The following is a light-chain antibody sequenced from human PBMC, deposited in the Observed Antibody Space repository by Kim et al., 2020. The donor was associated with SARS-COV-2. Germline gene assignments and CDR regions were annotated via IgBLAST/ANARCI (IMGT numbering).Light chain of an antibody. CDR2: AAS. Sequence: DIEMTQSPSSLSASVGDRVTITCRASQGISNYLAWHQQKPGRVPRLLIYAASSLQSGVPSRFSGSESGTHFTLTISSLQPDDVATYYCQNYKSAPFTFGGGTKVDIK. CDR3: QNYKSAPFT. J-gene: IGKJ4*01. V-gene: IGKV1-27*01. CDR1: QGISNY.